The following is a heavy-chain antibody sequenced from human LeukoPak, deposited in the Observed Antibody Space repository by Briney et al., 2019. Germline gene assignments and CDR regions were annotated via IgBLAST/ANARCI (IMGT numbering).Heavy chain of an antibody. CDR3: ARDVRSYYYDSSGYYPDY. CDR1: GFTFSSYW. J-gene: IGHJ4*02. CDR2: IKQDGSEK. V-gene: IGHV3-7*01. Sequence: GGSLRLSCAASGFTFSSYWMSWARQAPGKGLEWVANIKQDGSEKYYVDSVKGRFTISRDNAKNSLYLQMNSLRAEDTAVYYCARDVRSYYYDSSGYYPDYWGQGTLVTVSS. D-gene: IGHD3-22*01.